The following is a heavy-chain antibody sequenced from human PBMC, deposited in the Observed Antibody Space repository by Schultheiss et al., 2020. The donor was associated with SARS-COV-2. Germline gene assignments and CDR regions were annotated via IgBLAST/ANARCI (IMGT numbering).Heavy chain of an antibody. Sequence: GGSLRLSCAASGFTFSSYAMHWVRQAPGKGLEWVAVISYDGSNKYYADSVKGRFTISRDNSKNTLYLQMNSLRAEDTAVYYCAKARTNFYTVTMDAFDIWGQGTMVTVSS. CDR2: ISYDGSNK. CDR3: AKARTNFYTVTMDAFDI. CDR1: GFTFSSYA. D-gene: IGHD4-11*01. V-gene: IGHV3-30*07. J-gene: IGHJ3*02.